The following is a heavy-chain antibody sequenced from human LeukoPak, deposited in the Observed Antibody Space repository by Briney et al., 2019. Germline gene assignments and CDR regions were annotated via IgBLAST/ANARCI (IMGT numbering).Heavy chain of an antibody. CDR3: ARDGHYYGSGSYSRFDY. D-gene: IGHD3-10*01. Sequence: ASVKVSCKASGYTFTSYGISWVRQAPGQVLEWMGWISAYNGNTNYAQKLQGRVTMTTDTSTSTAYMELRSLRSDDTAVYYCARDGHYYGSGSYSRFDYWGQGTLVTVSS. J-gene: IGHJ4*02. V-gene: IGHV1-18*01. CDR1: GYTFTSYG. CDR2: ISAYNGNT.